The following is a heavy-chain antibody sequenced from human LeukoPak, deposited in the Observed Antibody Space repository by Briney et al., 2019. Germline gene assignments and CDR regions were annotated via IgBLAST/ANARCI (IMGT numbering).Heavy chain of an antibody. CDR2: IYTSGST. Sequence: SSETLSLTCTVSGGSISSYYWSWIRQPAGKGLEWIGRIYTSGSTNYNPSLKSRVTMSVDTSKNQFSLKLSSVTAADTAVYYCARQTSYDSSGYTRAFDYWGQGTLVTVSS. CDR3: ARQTSYDSSGYTRAFDY. CDR1: GGSISSYY. J-gene: IGHJ4*02. V-gene: IGHV4-4*07. D-gene: IGHD3-22*01.